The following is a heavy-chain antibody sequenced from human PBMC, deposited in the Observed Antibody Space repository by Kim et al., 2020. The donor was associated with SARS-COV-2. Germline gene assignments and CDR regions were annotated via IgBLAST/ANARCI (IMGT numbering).Heavy chain of an antibody. CDR1: GFTFSSYA. J-gene: IGHJ4*02. Sequence: GGSLRLSCSASGFTFSSYAMHWVRQAPGKGLEYVSAISSNGGSTYYADSVKGRFTISRDNSKNTLYLQMSSLRAEDTAVYYCVKSPLRVVVPAASGRDYWGQGTLVTVSS. CDR2: ISSNGGST. CDR3: VKSPLRVVVPAASGRDY. V-gene: IGHV3-64D*06. D-gene: IGHD2-2*01.